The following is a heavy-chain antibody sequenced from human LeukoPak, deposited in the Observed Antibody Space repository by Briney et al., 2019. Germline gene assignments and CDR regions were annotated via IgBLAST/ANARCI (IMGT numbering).Heavy chain of an antibody. V-gene: IGHV3-7*01. Sequence: GGSLRLSCATSGFTFTRYWMAWIRQAPGKGLEWVANVKQDGSQQYYLDSAEGRFTISRDNAKNSLYLQMNNVRAEDTAVHYCSNGIYSSSFWGQGTLVTVSS. CDR3: SNGIYSSSF. D-gene: IGHD6-6*01. CDR2: VKQDGSQQ. J-gene: IGHJ4*02. CDR1: GFTFTRYW.